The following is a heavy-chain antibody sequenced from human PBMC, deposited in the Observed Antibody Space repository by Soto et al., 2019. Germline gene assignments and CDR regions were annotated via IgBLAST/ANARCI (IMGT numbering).Heavy chain of an antibody. D-gene: IGHD6-6*01. V-gene: IGHV3-21*01. CDR2: ISSSSSYI. CDR1: GFTFSSYS. CDR3: ARRVRFGAARHNYYYGMDV. Sequence: EVQLVESGGGLVKPGGSLRLSCAASGFTFSSYSMNWVRQAPGKGLEWVSSISSSSSYIYYADSVKGRFTISRDNAKNSLYLQMNSLRAEDTAVYYCARRVRFGAARHNYYYGMDVWGQGTTATVSS. J-gene: IGHJ6*02.